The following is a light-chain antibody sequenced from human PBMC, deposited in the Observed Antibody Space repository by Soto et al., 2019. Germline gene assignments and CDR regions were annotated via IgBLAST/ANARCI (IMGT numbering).Light chain of an antibody. CDR2: LGS. CDR1: QSLLHTSGDNY. CDR3: MQAKQIPRT. Sequence: DIVLTQSPLSLSVTPGEPASITCTSIQSLLHTSGDNYLDWYVQRPGQSPQLLIYLGSKRAPGASDRISGTGSGTRFTLRVSRVEADDVAIYYCMQAKQIPRTFGQGTKVDIK. J-gene: IGKJ1*01. V-gene: IGKV2-28*01.